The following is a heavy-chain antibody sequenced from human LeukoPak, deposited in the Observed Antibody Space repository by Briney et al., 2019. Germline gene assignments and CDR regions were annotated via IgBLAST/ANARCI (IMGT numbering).Heavy chain of an antibody. CDR3: AKGYNYGPFDY. D-gene: IGHD5-18*01. Sequence: MSSETLSLTCTVSGGSISNYYWSWIRQPPGKGLEWIGYIYYSGSTNYNPSLKSRVTISVDTSKNQFSLKVNSVTAADTAVYYCAKGYNYGPFDYWGQGTLVTVSS. CDR2: IYYSGST. V-gene: IGHV4-59*12. J-gene: IGHJ4*02. CDR1: GGSISNYY.